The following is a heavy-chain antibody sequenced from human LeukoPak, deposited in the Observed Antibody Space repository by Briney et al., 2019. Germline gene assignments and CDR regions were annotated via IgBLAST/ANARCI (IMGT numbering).Heavy chain of an antibody. V-gene: IGHV3-30*04. J-gene: IGHJ6*02. CDR2: ISYDGSNK. Sequence: GRSLRLSCAASGFTFSSYAMHWVRQAPGKGLEWVAVISYDGSNKYYADSVKGRLTISRDNSKNTLYLQMNSLRAEDTAVYYCARDRGSGSYNYYGMDVWGQGTTVTVSS. CDR3: ARDRGSGSYNYYGMDV. CDR1: GFTFSSYA. D-gene: IGHD3-10*01.